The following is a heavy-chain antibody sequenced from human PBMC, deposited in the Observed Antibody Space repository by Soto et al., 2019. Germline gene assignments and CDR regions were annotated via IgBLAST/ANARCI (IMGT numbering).Heavy chain of an antibody. V-gene: IGHV3-33*05. J-gene: IGHJ1*01. CDR2: TSYDGSDK. Sequence: QVQLVESGGGVVQPGRSRRVSVVGWGFPFRSNLIHWVRQAPGKGLEWVALTSYDGSDKYYGDSVKGRFTISRDNSRNTVDLQMDSLRLEDTALYYCARWGTTGGLDVWGQGTLVSVSS. D-gene: IGHD3-16*01. CDR1: GFPFRSNL. CDR3: ARWGTTGGLDV.